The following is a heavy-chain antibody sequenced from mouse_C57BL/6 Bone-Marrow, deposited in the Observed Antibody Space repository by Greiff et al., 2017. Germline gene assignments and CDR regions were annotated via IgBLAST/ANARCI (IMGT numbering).Heavy chain of an antibody. CDR3: AIYVKSVAY. Sequence: QVQLQQPGAELVRPGSSVKLSCKASGYTFTSYWMHWVKQRPIQGLEWIGKIDPSDSETNYNQKFKDKATLTVEKSSSTAYMQLSSLTSEDSAVYYCAIYVKSVAYWGQGTLVTVSA. J-gene: IGHJ3*01. CDR1: GYTFTSYW. D-gene: IGHD1-3*01. CDR2: IDPSDSET. V-gene: IGHV1-52*01.